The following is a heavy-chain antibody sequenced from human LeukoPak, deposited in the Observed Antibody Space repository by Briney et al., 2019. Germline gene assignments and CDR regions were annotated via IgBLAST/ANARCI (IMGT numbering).Heavy chain of an antibody. Sequence: GESLRLSCAASGFTFSSYSMNWVRQAPGKGLEWVATMSFDVNNKYYADSVRGRFTISRDNSKNTLYLQMNSLGAEDTAVYSCARGYCTNSSCYNDYWGQGTLVTVSS. CDR1: GFTFSSYS. CDR2: MSFDVNNK. V-gene: IGHV3-30*03. CDR3: ARGYCTNSSCYNDY. D-gene: IGHD2-2*02. J-gene: IGHJ4*02.